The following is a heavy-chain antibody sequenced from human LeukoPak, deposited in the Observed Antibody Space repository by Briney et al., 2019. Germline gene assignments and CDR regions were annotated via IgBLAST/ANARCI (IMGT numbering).Heavy chain of an antibody. V-gene: IGHV4-39*02. CDR1: GGSISSSSYY. D-gene: IGHD4-17*01. CDR2: IYYSGST. J-gene: IGHJ4*02. Sequence: SETLSLTCTVSGGSISSSSYYWGWIRQPPGKGLEWIGSIYYSGSTYYNPSLKSRVTISVDTSKNQFSLKLSSVTAADTAVYYCARDQRDGDYLNFDYWGQGTPVTVSS. CDR3: ARDQRDGDYLNFDY.